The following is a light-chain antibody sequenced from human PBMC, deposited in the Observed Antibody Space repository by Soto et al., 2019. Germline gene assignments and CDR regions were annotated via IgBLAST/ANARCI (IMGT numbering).Light chain of an antibody. J-gene: IGLJ2*01. CDR3: SSYTRSSNLVV. Sequence: QSALTQPASVSGSPGQSITISCAGTSSDVGGYNYVSWYQQHPGKAPKLIIYEVNNRPSGVSNRFSGSKSGNTASLTISRLQTEDEADYYCSSYTRSSNLVVFGGGTQLTVL. CDR2: EVN. V-gene: IGLV2-14*01. CDR1: SSDVGGYNY.